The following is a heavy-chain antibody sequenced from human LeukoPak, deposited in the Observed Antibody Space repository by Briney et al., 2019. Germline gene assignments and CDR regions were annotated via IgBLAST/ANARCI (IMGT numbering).Heavy chain of an antibody. D-gene: IGHD1-26*01. CDR1: GGSISSSNW. J-gene: IGHJ4*02. CDR3: ARDSGSYSHFDY. Sequence: SETLSLTCAVSGGSISSSNWWSWVRLPPGKGLEWIGEIYHSGSTNYNPFLKSRVTISVDKSKNQFSLKLSSVTAADTAVYYCARDSGSYSHFDYWGQGTLVTVSS. CDR2: IYHSGST. V-gene: IGHV4-4*02.